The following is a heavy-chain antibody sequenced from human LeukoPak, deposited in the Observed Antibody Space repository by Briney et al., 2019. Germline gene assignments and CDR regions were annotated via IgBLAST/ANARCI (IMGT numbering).Heavy chain of an antibody. CDR2: INPYNGNT. Sequence: ASVKVSCKASGYSFTNYAISWVRQAPGQGLEWMGWINPYNGNTNYAQNLQGRVTMTTDTSTGTAYMELRSLRSDDTAVYYCARDVPDYDFWSGSNWFDPWGQGTLVTVSS. V-gene: IGHV1-18*01. D-gene: IGHD3-3*01. J-gene: IGHJ5*02. CDR3: ARDVPDYDFWSGSNWFDP. CDR1: GYSFTNYA.